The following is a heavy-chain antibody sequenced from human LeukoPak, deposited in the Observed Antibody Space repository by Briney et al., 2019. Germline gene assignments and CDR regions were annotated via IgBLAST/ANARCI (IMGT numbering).Heavy chain of an antibody. CDR3: TRMTTGHDY. V-gene: IGHV4-34*01. J-gene: IGHJ4*02. CDR2: INHSGYT. Sequence: SETLSLTCAVSGVSFDDCYWSWVRQTPGKGLEWLGEINHSGYTNDSPSLKSRVTLSIDTSRKQFSLNLRSVTVADAGIYYCTRMTTGHDYWGKGTLVTVSS. D-gene: IGHD4-17*01. CDR1: GVSFDDCY.